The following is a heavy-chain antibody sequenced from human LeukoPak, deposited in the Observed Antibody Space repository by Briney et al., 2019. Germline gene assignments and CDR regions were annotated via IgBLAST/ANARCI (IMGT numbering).Heavy chain of an antibody. CDR1: GFTFSSYE. CDR2: ISSSGSTI. J-gene: IGHJ4*01. D-gene: IGHD3-22*01. Sequence: PGRSLRLSCAASGFTFSSYEMNWVRQAPGKGLEWVSYISSSGSTIYYADSVKGRFTISRDDAKNSLYLQMNSLRSEDTAVYYCASWAGIVATYSGPFDFWGHGTLVTVSA. V-gene: IGHV3-48*03. CDR3: ASWAGIVATYSGPFDF.